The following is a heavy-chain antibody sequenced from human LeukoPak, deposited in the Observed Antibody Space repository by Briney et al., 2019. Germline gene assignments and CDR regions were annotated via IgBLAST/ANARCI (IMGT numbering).Heavy chain of an antibody. CDR3: ASDSISMNAFDA. CDR2: IGPIGT. D-gene: IGHD3-22*01. Sequence: SETLSLTCTVSGGSISTYYWSWIRQPPGKGLEWIGYIGPIGTNYNPSLKSRVTISIDTSKNEVSLMLTSVTAADTAVYYCASDSISMNAFDAWGQGTMVTVSS. J-gene: IGHJ3*01. CDR1: GGSISTYY. V-gene: IGHV4-59*01.